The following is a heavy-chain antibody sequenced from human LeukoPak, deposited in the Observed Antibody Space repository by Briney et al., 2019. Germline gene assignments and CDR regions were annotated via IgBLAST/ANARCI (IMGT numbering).Heavy chain of an antibody. J-gene: IGHJ3*02. V-gene: IGHV4-61*02. CDR3: AGTATNGGAFDI. D-gene: IGHD2-8*01. Sequence: SQTLSLTCTVSGDSTSSGSYYWRWIRQPAGKGLEWIGRIYSNGSTNYNPSLKSRVTISSDTSKNQFSLKLSSVTGADTAVYYCAGTATNGGAFDIWGQGTMVTVSS. CDR2: IYSNGST. CDR1: GDSTSSGSYY.